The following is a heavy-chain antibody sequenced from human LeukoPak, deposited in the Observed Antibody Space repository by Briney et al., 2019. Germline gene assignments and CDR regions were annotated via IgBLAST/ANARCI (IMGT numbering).Heavy chain of an antibody. V-gene: IGHV3-30-3*01. CDR1: GFTFGDHA. CDR3: ARDTRDKTLDY. Sequence: GRSLRLSCTASGFTFGDHAMHWVRQAPGKGLEWVAVISYDGSNKYYADSVKGRFTISRDNSKNTLYLQMNSLRAEDTAVYYCARDTRDKTLDYWGQGTLVSVSS. J-gene: IGHJ4*02. CDR2: ISYDGSNK. D-gene: IGHD2-15*01.